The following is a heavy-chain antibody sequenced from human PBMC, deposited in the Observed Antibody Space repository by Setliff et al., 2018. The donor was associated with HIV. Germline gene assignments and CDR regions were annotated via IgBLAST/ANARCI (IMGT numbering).Heavy chain of an antibody. J-gene: IGHJ4*01. D-gene: IGHD1-26*01. V-gene: IGHV4-39*01. CDR1: GGSISTYSYY. Sequence: PSETLSLTCSVFGGSISTYSYYWGWVRQPPGMGLEWIGSIYHTANTHYSPSLETRVAIFVDTSKNQFSLRLSSVTAADSAMYYCVRHDPPNSGRFYFDLWGRGTPVTVSS. CDR3: VRHDPPNSGRFYFDL. CDR2: IYHTANT.